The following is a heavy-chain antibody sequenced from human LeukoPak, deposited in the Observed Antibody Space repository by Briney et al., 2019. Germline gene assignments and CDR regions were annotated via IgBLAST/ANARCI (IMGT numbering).Heavy chain of an antibody. J-gene: IGHJ5*02. D-gene: IGHD3-16*02. CDR1: GFTFSTYA. Sequence: GGSLRLSCAASGFTFSTYAMAWVRQSPGKGLEWVSTICGSNNSTYYADSVKGRFTISRDNSKNTLYLQMNSLRAEDTAVYYCARNRVSLNPWGQGTLVTVSS. V-gene: IGHV3-23*01. CDR2: ICGSNNST. CDR3: ARNRVSLNP.